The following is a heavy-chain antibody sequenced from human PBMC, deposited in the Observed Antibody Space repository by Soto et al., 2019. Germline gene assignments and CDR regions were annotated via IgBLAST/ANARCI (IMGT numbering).Heavy chain of an antibody. Sequence: GGSLRLSCVASGFSFSTFAMSWVRQAPRKGLGWVSRITGSGREGYYADSVRGRFTISRDNSRNTLLLQMNSLRDDDTAVYFCSKYLSESDDFGDDWTPFDYWGRGTQVTVSS. J-gene: IGHJ4*02. CDR1: GFSFSTFA. V-gene: IGHV3-23*01. CDR2: ITGSGREG. D-gene: IGHD4-17*01. CDR3: SKYLSESDDFGDDWTPFDY.